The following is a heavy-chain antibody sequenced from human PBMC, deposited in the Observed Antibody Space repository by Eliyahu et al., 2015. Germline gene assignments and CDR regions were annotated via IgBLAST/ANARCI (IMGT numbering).Heavy chain of an antibody. D-gene: IGHD6-13*01. CDR3: ARELLVIAAAGSVGDDAAGKNWFDP. V-gene: IGHV3-21*01. CDR2: ISSSSSYI. Sequence: EVQLVESGGGLVKPGGSLRLSCAASGFTFSSYXMNWVRQXPGKGLEWVSSISSSSSYIYYADSVKGRFTISRDNAKNSLYLQMNSLRAEDTAVYYCARELLVIAAAGSVGDDAAGKNWFDPWGQGTLVTVSS. J-gene: IGHJ5*02. CDR1: GFTFSSYX.